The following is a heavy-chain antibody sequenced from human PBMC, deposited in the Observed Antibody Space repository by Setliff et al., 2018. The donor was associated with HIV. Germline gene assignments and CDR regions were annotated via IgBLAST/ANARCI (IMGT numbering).Heavy chain of an antibody. Sequence: ASVKVSCKTSGYDFTGYQIHWVRQAPGQGLEWLGWINPHTGATNYARNFQGRVIMTREKSISTAYLDLSGLRSDDTAVYYCSKSMKFYYYGLDVWGPGTAVTVSS. CDR2: INPHTGAT. CDR1: GYDFTGYQ. V-gene: IGHV1-2*02. J-gene: IGHJ6*02. D-gene: IGHD2-8*01. CDR3: SKSMKFYYYGLDV.